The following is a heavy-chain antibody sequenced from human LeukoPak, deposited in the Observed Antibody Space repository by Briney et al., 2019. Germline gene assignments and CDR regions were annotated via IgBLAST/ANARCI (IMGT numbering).Heavy chain of an antibody. CDR3: ARDQQLGYLDY. V-gene: IGHV4-59*01. CDR1: GGSISSYY. D-gene: IGHD6-6*01. J-gene: IGHJ4*02. CDR2: IYYSGST. Sequence: ASETLSLTCTVSGGSISSYYWSWIRQPPGKGLEWIGYIYYSGSTNYNPSLKSRVTISVDTSKNQFSLNLSSVTAADTAVYYCARDQQLGYLDYWGQGTLVTVSS.